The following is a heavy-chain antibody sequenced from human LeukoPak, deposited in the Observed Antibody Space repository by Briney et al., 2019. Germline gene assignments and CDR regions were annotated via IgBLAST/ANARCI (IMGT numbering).Heavy chain of an antibody. V-gene: IGHV3-21*01. CDR2: ISSSSSYI. D-gene: IGHD6-13*01. J-gene: IGHJ4*02. CDR3: ARVTPSAAAGTDY. CDR1: GFTFSSYS. Sequence: GGSLRLSCAASGFTFSSYSMNWVRQAPGKGLEWVSSISSSSSYIYYADSVKGRFTISRDNAKSSLYLQMNSLRAEDTAVYYCARVTPSAAAGTDYWGQGTLVTVSS.